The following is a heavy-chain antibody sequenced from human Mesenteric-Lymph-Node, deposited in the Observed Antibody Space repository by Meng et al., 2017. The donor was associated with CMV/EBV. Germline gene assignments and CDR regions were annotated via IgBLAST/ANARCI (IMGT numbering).Heavy chain of an antibody. V-gene: IGHV3-30*02. D-gene: IGHD1-26*01. CDR1: GFTFSRYA. J-gene: IGHJ3*01. CDR2: IRNDGSNT. CDR3: AKDGIQSGDAFDV. Sequence: GESLKISCAVSGFTFSRYAMHWVRQAPGKGLEWVSFIRNDGSNTYSADSVKGRFTISRDNSKNTLYLQMSSLRAEDTAVNYCAKDGIQSGDAFDVWGQGTMVTVSS.